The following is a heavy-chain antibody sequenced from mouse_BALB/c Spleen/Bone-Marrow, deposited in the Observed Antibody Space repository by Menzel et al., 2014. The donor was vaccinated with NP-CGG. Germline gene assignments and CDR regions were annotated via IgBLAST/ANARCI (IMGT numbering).Heavy chain of an antibody. D-gene: IGHD1-2*01. CDR3: ARGGLRLPYAMDY. Sequence: VQLQQSGAELARPGASVKMSCKASGYTSTSYTIHWVKQRPGQGLEWIGYINPSSGYTNYNQKFKDKATLTADTSSSTAYMQLSSLTSEDSAVYYCARGGLRLPYAMDYWGQGTSVTVSS. V-gene: IGHV1-4*01. CDR1: GYTSTSYT. J-gene: IGHJ4*01. CDR2: INPSSGYT.